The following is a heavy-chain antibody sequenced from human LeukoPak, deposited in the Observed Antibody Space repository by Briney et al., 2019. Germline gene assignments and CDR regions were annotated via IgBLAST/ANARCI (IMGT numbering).Heavy chain of an antibody. D-gene: IGHD5-24*01. Sequence: ASVKVSCKASGGTFSSYAISWVRQAPGQGLEWMGGIIPIFGTANYAQKFQGRVTITADESTSTAYMELSSLRSEDTAVYYCARDRGDGYNSLTAGLFDYWGQGTLVTVSS. CDR2: IIPIFGTA. CDR3: ARDRGDGYNSLTAGLFDY. CDR1: GGTFSSYA. V-gene: IGHV1-69*13. J-gene: IGHJ4*02.